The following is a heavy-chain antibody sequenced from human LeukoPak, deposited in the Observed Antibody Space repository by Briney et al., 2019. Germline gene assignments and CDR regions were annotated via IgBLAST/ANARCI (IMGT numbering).Heavy chain of an antibody. CDR3: TRVGPSTVVDY. J-gene: IGHJ4*02. CDR1: GFTFSDSA. Sequence: GGSLKRSCAASGFTFSDSAIHWVRQASGKGLEWVGRIRSKPQSYATAYDESLKGRFTISRDDSKNTAYLQMSSLTIEDTAVYYCTRVGPSTVVDYWGQGTQVTVSS. V-gene: IGHV3-73*01. D-gene: IGHD1-26*01. CDR2: IRSKPQSYAT.